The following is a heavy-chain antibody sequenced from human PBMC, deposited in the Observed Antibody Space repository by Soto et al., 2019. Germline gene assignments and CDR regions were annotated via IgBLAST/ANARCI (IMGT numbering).Heavy chain of an antibody. J-gene: IGHJ4*02. V-gene: IGHV3-33*01. CDR2: IWYDGNNK. CDR1: GFTFSGHG. D-gene: IGHD3-22*01. CDR3: AIDADTSGYFHDSDY. Sequence: QVQLVESGGGVVQPGRSLRLSCAASGFTFSGHGMHWVRQAPGKGLEWVGVIWYDGNNKCYADSVKGRITISRDNSKNTLYLKMNSLRAEDTAVYYCAIDADTSGYFHDSDYWGQGTLVTVSS.